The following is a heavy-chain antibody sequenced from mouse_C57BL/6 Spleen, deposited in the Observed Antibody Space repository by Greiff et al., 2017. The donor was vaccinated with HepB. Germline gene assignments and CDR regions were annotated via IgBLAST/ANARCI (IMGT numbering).Heavy chain of an antibody. J-gene: IGHJ4*01. V-gene: IGHV1-50*01. Sequence: QVQLQQSGAELVKPGASVKLSCKASGYTFTSYWMQWVKQRPGQGLEWIGEIDPSDSYTNYNQKFKGKATLTVDTSSSTAYMQLSSLTSEDSAVYYCARGAGYDAMDYWGQGTSVTVSS. CDR3: ARGAGYDAMDY. D-gene: IGHD3-2*02. CDR1: GYTFTSYW. CDR2: IDPSDSYT.